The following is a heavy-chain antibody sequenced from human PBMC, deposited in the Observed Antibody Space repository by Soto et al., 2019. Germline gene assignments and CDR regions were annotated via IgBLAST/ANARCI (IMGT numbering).Heavy chain of an antibody. D-gene: IGHD5-12*01. CDR3: AREPRWLHSKLDY. CDR1: GGSVSSGSYY. V-gene: IGHV4-61*01. CDR2: IYYSGST. J-gene: IGHJ4*02. Sequence: SETLSLTGTVSGGSVSSGSYYWSWIRQPPGKGLEWIGYIYYSGSTNYNPSLKSRVTISVDASKNQFSLKLSSVTAADTAVYYCAREPRWLHSKLDYWGQGSLVSVSS.